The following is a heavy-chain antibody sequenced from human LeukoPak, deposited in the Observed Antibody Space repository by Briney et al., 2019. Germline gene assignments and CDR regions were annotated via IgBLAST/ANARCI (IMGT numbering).Heavy chain of an antibody. J-gene: IGHJ6*04. CDR3: ARIVVVPAALLNYYYYGMDV. CDR2: IYYSGST. Sequence: PSETLSLTCAVYGGSFSGYYWSWIRQPPGKGLEWIGYIYYSGSTNYNPSRKSRVTISVDTSKNQFSLKLSSVTAADTAVYYCARIVVVPAALLNYYYYGMDVWGKGTTVTVSS. D-gene: IGHD2-2*01. V-gene: IGHV4-59*01. CDR1: GGSFSGYY.